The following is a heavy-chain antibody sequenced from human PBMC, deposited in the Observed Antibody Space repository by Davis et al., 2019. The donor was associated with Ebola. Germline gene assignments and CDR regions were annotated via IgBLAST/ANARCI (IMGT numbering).Heavy chain of an antibody. V-gene: IGHV3-9*01. Sequence: SLKISCAASGFTFSSYAMSWVRQAPGKGLEWVSGISWNSGSIGYADSVKGRFTISRDNAKNSLYLQMNSLRAEDTALYYCAKVTYCGGDCSAFDYWGQGTLVTVSS. CDR2: ISWNSGSI. D-gene: IGHD2-21*01. CDR1: GFTFSSYA. CDR3: AKVTYCGGDCSAFDY. J-gene: IGHJ4*02.